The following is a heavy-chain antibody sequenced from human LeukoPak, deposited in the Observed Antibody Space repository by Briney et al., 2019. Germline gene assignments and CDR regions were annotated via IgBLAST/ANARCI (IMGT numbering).Heavy chain of an antibody. J-gene: IGHJ4*02. CDR1: GFTFSSYE. Sequence: PGGSLRLSCAASGFTFSSYEMNWVRQAPGKGLEWLSYISSSSSTIFYADSVKGRFTISRDNAKNSLYLQLNSLRAEDTAMYYCARDFLEDPDWGQGTLVTVCS. V-gene: IGHV3-48*01. CDR2: ISSSSSTI. CDR3: ARDFLEDPD. D-gene: IGHD3-3*01.